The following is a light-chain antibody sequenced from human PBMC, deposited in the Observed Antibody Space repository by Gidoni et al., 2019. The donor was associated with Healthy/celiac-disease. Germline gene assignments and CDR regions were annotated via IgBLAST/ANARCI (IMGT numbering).Light chain of an antibody. CDR2: AAS. CDR3: LQDYNYPPT. CDR1: QGMRND. J-gene: IGKJ4*01. V-gene: IGKV1-6*01. Sequence: AIQMTQSPSSLSASVGDRVTITCRASQGMRNDLGWYQQKPGKAPKLLIYAASSLQSGVPSRFSGSGSGTDFTLTISSLQPEDFATYYCLQDYNYPPTFXGXTKVEIK.